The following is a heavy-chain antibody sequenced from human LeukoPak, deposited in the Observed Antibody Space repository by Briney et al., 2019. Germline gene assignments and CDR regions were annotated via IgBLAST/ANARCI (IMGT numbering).Heavy chain of an antibody. J-gene: IGHJ5*02. CDR2: IYYSGST. D-gene: IGHD2-2*01. CDR3: ARVGRYCSSTSCSNWFDP. V-gene: IGHV4-31*03. Sequence: PSETLSLTCTVSGGSISSGGYYWSWIRQHPGKGLEWIGYIYYSGSTYYNPSLKSRVTISVDTSKNQFSLKLSPVTAADTAVYYCARVGRYCSSTSCSNWFDPWGQGTLVTVSS. CDR1: GGSISSGGYY.